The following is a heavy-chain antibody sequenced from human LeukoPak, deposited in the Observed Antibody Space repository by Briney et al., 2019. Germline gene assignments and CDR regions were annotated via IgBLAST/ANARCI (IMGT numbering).Heavy chain of an antibody. CDR1: GFTFSSYA. CDR3: AKSGSGTYH. J-gene: IGHJ4*02. D-gene: IGHD3-10*01. CDR2: ISGSVDTT. V-gene: IGHV3-23*01. Sequence: GGSLRLSCAASGFTFSSYAMSWVRQAPGEGLEWVSAISGSVDTTYYAASVKGRFTISRDNSKNTLYLQMNSLRAEDTAVYYCAKSGSGTYHWGQGTLVTVSS.